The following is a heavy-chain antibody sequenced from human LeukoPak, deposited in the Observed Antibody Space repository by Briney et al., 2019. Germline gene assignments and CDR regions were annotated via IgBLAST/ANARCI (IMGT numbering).Heavy chain of an antibody. CDR1: GYTFNTYG. Sequence: ASVKVSCKPYGYTFNTYGITWVRQAPGQGLEWMGWISPYNGNTNYAQKFQGRVTLTADTSTSTAYMELRSLRSDDTAVYYCARGPHERSGYPDDWGQGTLVTVSS. J-gene: IGHJ4*02. CDR2: ISPYNGNT. V-gene: IGHV1-18*01. CDR3: ARGPHERSGYPDD. D-gene: IGHD3-22*01.